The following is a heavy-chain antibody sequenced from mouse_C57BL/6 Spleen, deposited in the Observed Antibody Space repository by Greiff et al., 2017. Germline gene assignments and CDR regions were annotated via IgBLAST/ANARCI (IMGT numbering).Heavy chain of an antibody. CDR1: GFTFSSYT. V-gene: IGHV5-9*01. Sequence: EVMLVESGGGLVKPGGSLKLSCAASGFTFSSYTMSWVRQTPEKRLEWVATISGGGGNTYYPDSVKGRFTISRDNAKNTLYLQMSGLRSEDTALYYCARHLYYGSSHWYFDVWGTGTTVTVSS. D-gene: IGHD1-1*01. J-gene: IGHJ1*03. CDR3: ARHLYYGSSHWYFDV. CDR2: ISGGGGNT.